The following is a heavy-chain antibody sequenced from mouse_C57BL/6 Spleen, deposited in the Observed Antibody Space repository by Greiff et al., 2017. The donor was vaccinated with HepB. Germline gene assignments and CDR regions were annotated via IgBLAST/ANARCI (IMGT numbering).Heavy chain of an antibody. CDR3: AREGLGRKGYFDY. CDR1: GYAFSSSW. Sequence: VQLQQSGPELVKPGASVKISCKASGYAFSSSWMNWVKQRPGKGLEWIGRIYPGDGDTNYNGKFKGKATLTADKSSSTAYMQRSSLTSEDSAVYFCAREGLGRKGYFDYWGQGTTLTVSS. J-gene: IGHJ2*01. V-gene: IGHV1-82*01. D-gene: IGHD4-1*01. CDR2: IYPGDGDT.